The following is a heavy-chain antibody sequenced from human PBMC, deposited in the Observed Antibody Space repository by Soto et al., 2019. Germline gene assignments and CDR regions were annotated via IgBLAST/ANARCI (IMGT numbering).Heavy chain of an antibody. D-gene: IGHD6-13*01. J-gene: IGHJ6*02. V-gene: IGHV3-30*18. Sequence: GESLRLSCAASGFTFSSYGMHWVRQAPGKGLEWGAVISYDGSNKYYADSVKGRFTISRDNSKNTLYLQMNSLRAEDTAVYYCAKDHRSISSSWWIFFYYGMEVWGQGT. CDR3: AKDHRSISSSWWIFFYYGMEV. CDR2: ISYDGSNK. CDR1: GFTFSSYG.